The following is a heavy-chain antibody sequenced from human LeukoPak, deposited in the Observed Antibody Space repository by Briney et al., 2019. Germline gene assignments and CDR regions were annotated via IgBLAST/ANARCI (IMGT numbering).Heavy chain of an antibody. V-gene: IGHV1-8*01. CDR1: GYTSTSYH. J-gene: IGHJ4*02. CDR3: VRVPPGTTIYAY. CDR2: MNPNNSDI. D-gene: IGHD1-14*01. Sequence: ASVKVSCKASGYTSTSYHNNWVRQATGQGLEWVGWMNPNNSDIGYAQKFQGRVTMTRNTSIGTAYMELSSLRSEDTAIYYCVRVPPGTTIYAYWGQGTLVTVSS.